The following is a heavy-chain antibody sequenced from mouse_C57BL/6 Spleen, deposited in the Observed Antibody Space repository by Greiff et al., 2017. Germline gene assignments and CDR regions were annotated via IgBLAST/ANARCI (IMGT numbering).Heavy chain of an antibody. CDR3: TRVGGSSWFAY. CDR1: GFTFSSYA. CDR2: ISSGGDYI. D-gene: IGHD1-1*01. J-gene: IGHJ3*01. V-gene: IGHV5-9-1*02. Sequence: EVKVVESGEGLVKPGGSLKLSCAASGFTFSSYAMSWVRQTPEKRLEWVAYISSGGDYIYYADTVKGRFTISRDNARNTLYLQMSSLKSEDTAMYYCTRVGGSSWFAYWGQGTLVTVSA.